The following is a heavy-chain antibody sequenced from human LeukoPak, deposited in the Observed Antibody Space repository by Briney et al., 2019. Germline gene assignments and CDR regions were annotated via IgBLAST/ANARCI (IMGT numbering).Heavy chain of an antibody. Sequence: SETLSLTCTVSGGSISSGVYYWSWIRQHPGKGLEWIGYIYYSGSTYYNPSLKSRVTISVDTSKNQFSLKPSSVTAADTAVYYCASNRDGYSNFDFWGQGTLVTVSS. D-gene: IGHD5-24*01. V-gene: IGHV4-31*03. CDR2: IYYSGST. CDR1: GGSISSGVYY. J-gene: IGHJ4*02. CDR3: ASNRDGYSNFDF.